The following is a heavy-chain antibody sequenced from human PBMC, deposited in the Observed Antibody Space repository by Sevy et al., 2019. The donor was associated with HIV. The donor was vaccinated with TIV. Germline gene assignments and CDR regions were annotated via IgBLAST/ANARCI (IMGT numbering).Heavy chain of an antibody. V-gene: IGHV4-59*13. CDR1: GGSINSYY. CDR2: IYSSGST. J-gene: IGHJ4*02. D-gene: IGHD3-10*01. Sequence: SENLSLTCTVSGGSINSYYWTWIRQPPGKGLEWIGYIYSSGSTYYNPSLKTGVTISVDTSKNQFSLELSSVTAADTAVYYCARTPSRTGGVDYWGQGTLVIVSS. CDR3: ARTPSRTGGVDY.